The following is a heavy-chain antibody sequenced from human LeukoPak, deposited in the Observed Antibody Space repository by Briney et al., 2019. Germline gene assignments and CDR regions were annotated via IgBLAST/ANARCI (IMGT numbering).Heavy chain of an antibody. J-gene: IGHJ4*02. V-gene: IGHV3-53*01. Sequence: GGSLRLSCAASGFTVSSNYMSWVRQAPGKGLEWVSVIYSGGSTYYADSVKGRFTISRDNSKDTLYLQMNSLRAEDTAVYYCARYIRSMGWLAYWGQGSLVTVSS. CDR2: IYSGGST. CDR3: ARYIRSMGWLAY. CDR1: GFTVSSNY. D-gene: IGHD6-19*01.